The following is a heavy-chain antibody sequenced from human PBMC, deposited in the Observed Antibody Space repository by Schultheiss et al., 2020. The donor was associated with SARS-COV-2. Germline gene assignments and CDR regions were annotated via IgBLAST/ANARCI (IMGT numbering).Heavy chain of an antibody. CDR1: GFTFSSYA. Sequence: GGSLRLSCAASGFTFSSYAMSWVRQAPGKGLEWVSAISGSGGSTYYADSVKGRFTISRDNSKNTLYLQMNSLRAEDTAVYYCARNPRYSYYYGSGSYYIYDYWGQGTLVTVSS. V-gene: IGHV3-23*01. CDR2: ISGSGGST. J-gene: IGHJ4*02. D-gene: IGHD3-10*01. CDR3: ARNPRYSYYYGSGSYYIYDY.